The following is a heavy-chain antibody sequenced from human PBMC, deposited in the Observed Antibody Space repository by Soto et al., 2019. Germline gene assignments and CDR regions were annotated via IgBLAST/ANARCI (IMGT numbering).Heavy chain of an antibody. V-gene: IGHV3-30*18. J-gene: IGHJ6*02. D-gene: IGHD6-13*01. CDR1: GFTFSSYG. Sequence: QVQLVESGGGVVQPGRSLRLSCAASGFTFSSYGMHWVRQAPGKGLEWVAVISYDGSNKYYADSVKGRFTISRDNSKNTLYLQMNSLRAEDTAVYYCAKASAEIGSSWYDPRVRYYYGMDVWGQGTTVTVSS. CDR3: AKASAEIGSSWYDPRVRYYYGMDV. CDR2: ISYDGSNK.